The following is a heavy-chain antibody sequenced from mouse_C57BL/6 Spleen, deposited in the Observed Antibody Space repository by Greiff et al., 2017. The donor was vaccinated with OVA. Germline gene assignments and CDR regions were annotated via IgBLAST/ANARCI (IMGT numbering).Heavy chain of an antibody. V-gene: IGHV5-17*01. CDR2: ISSGSSTI. J-gene: IGHJ3*01. Sequence: EVNVVESGGGLVKPGGSLKLSCAASGFTFSDYGMHWVRQAPEKGLEWVAYISSGSSTIYYADTVKGRFTISRDNAKNTLFLQMTSLRSEDTAMYYCARGGTVVPSWFAYWGQGTLVTVSA. CDR1: GFTFSDYG. D-gene: IGHD1-1*01. CDR3: ARGGTVVPSWFAY.